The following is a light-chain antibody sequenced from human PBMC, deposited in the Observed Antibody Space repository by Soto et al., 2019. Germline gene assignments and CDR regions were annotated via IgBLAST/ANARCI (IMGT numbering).Light chain of an antibody. CDR3: SSYSTMGTYG. CDR1: SSDVGRYDY. V-gene: IGLV2-14*01. CDR2: EVS. Sequence: QSVLTQPASVSGSPGQSITISCTGTSSDVGRYDYVSWHQQHPGKAPKLMVSEVSHRPSGVSNRFSGSKSGNTASLTISGLQAEDEADYYCSSYSTMGTYGFGAGTKVTVL. J-gene: IGLJ1*01.